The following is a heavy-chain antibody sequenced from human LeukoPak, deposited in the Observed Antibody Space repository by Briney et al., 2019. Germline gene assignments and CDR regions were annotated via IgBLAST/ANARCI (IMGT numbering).Heavy chain of an antibody. D-gene: IGHD3-10*01. V-gene: IGHV4-59*01. CDR1: GGSISSYY. CDR3: ARVRLTMVRGVIYYYYGMDV. Sequence: SETLSFTCTVSGGSISSYYWSWIRQPPGKGLEWIGYIYYSGSTNYNPSLKSRVTISVDTSKNQFSLKLSSVTAADTAVYYCARVRLTMVRGVIYYYYGMDVWGQGTTVTVSS. J-gene: IGHJ6*02. CDR2: IYYSGST.